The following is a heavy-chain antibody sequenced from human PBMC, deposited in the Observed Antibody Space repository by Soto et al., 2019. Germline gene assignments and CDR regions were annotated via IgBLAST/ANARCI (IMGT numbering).Heavy chain of an antibody. CDR1: GGTFSSYA. CDR3: AREESHCSSTSCYVDY. D-gene: IGHD2-2*01. J-gene: IGHJ4*02. Sequence: QVQLVQSGAEVKKPGSSVKVSCKASGGTFSSYAISWVRQAPGQGLEWMGGIIPIFGTANYAQKFQGSVTITADESTSTAYMELSSLRSEDTAVYYCAREESHCSSTSCYVDYWGQGTLVTVSS. V-gene: IGHV1-69*01. CDR2: IIPIFGTA.